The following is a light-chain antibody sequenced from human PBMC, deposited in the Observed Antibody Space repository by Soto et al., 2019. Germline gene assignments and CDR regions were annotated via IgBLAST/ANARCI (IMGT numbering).Light chain of an antibody. CDR1: QTVSSNY. CDR2: GAS. J-gene: IGKJ1*01. V-gene: IGKV3-20*01. Sequence: EIVLTQSPGTLSLSPGERATLSCRASQTVSSNYLAWYQQKPGQSPRLLIYGASSRATGIPDRFSDSGSGTDFTLSISRLEPEDFAVYCCQEFGTSSPWTFGQGTEGEMK. CDR3: QEFGTSSPWT.